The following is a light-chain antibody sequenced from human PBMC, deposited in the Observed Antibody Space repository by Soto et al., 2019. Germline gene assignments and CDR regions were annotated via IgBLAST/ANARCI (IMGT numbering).Light chain of an antibody. CDR3: QQYNTFWT. CDR2: DVS. CDR1: QTISSW. V-gene: IGKV1-5*01. Sequence: DIQMTQSPSPLSASVGDRVTITCRASQTISSWLAWYQQKPGKAPKLLIYDVSSLESGVPSRFRGSGSGTEFTLTISSLQPDDFATYYCQQYNTFWTLGQGTKVDIK. J-gene: IGKJ1*01.